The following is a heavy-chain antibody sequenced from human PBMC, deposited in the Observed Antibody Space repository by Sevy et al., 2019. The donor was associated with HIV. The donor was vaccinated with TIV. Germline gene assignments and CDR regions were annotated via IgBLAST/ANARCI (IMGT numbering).Heavy chain of an antibody. Sequence: GGSLRLSCTASGFTFSTHAMYWVRQAPGKGLEWVAVISYDGNNKDYADSVKGRFIVSRDNSKNTLYLQMNSLRAEDTAVYYCASHYYDSTGYYYPLDYWGQGTLVTVSS. J-gene: IGHJ4*02. D-gene: IGHD3-22*01. CDR2: ISYDGNNK. CDR1: GFTFSTHA. V-gene: IGHV3-30*04. CDR3: ASHYYDSTGYYYPLDY.